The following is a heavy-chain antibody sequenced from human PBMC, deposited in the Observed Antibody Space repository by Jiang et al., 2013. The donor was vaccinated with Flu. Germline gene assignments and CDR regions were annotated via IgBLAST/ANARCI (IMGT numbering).Heavy chain of an antibody. Sequence: GAEVKKPGASVKVSCKASGYTFTSYYMHWVRQAPGQGLEWMGIINPSGGSTSYAQKFQGRVTMTRDTSTSTVYMELSSLRSEDTAVYYCARDGRYCSGGSCSDGIDPWGQGTLVTVSS. CDR2: INPSGGST. D-gene: IGHD2-15*01. CDR3: ARDGRYCSGGSCSDGIDP. CDR1: GYTFTSYY. J-gene: IGHJ5*02. V-gene: IGHV1-46*01.